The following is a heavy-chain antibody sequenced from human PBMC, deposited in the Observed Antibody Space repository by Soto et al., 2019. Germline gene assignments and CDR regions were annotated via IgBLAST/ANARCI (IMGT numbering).Heavy chain of an antibody. CDR3: ARDGDYAEYYYYGMDV. D-gene: IGHD4-17*01. Sequence: QVQLVESGGGVVQPGRSLRLSCAASGFTFSSYAMHWVRQAPGKGLEWVAVISYDGSNKYYADSVKGRFTISRDNSKNTLYLQMYSLRAEDTAVYYCARDGDYAEYYYYGMDVWGQGTTVTVSS. CDR1: GFTFSSYA. CDR2: ISYDGSNK. J-gene: IGHJ6*02. V-gene: IGHV3-30-3*01.